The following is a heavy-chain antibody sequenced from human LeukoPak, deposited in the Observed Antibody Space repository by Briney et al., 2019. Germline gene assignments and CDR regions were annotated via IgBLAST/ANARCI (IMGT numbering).Heavy chain of an antibody. CDR2: ISSSGSTI. V-gene: IGHV3-11*04. D-gene: IGHD6-13*01. CDR1: GFTFSDYY. J-gene: IGHJ3*02. CDR3: AREQQLVHPFDAFDI. Sequence: GGSLRLSCAASGFTFSDYYMSWIRQAPGKGLEWVSYISSSGSTIYYADSVKGRFTISRDNAKNSLYLQMNSLRAEDTAVYYCAREQQLVHPFDAFDIWGQGTMVTVSS.